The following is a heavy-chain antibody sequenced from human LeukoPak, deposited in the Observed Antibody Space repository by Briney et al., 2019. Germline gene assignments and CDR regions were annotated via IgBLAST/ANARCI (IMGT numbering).Heavy chain of an antibody. CDR2: INHSGST. D-gene: IGHD3-22*01. CDR1: GGSFSGYY. CDR3: ARPHYDDSGYDY. Sequence: SETLSLTCAVYGGSFSGYYWSWIRQPPGKGLEWIGEINHSGSTNYNPSLKSRVTISVDTSKNQFSLKLSSVIAPDTAMYYCARPHYDDSGYDYWGQGTLVTVSS. V-gene: IGHV4-34*01. J-gene: IGHJ4*02.